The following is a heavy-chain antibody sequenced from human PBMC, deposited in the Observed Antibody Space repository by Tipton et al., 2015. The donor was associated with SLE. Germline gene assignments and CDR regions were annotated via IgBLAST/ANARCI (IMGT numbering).Heavy chain of an antibody. V-gene: IGHV4-59*01. J-gene: IGHJ4*02. D-gene: IGHD2-2*01. CDR2: VYYSGST. CDR3: ARERYCSGASCYAPDY. Sequence: LRLSCTISGGSIGGFYWNWIRQPPGKGLEWIGYVYYSGSTNYNPSLKSRVTISVDTSKNQFSLKLKSVTAADSAVYYCARERYCSGASCYAPDYWGQGTLVTVSS. CDR1: GGSIGGFY.